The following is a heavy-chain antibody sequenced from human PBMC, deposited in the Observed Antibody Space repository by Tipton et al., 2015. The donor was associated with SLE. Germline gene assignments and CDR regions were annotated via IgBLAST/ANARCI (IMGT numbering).Heavy chain of an antibody. J-gene: IGHJ3*02. CDR1: GGSISSHTYY. CDR2: ISTSGST. Sequence: TLSLTCTVSGGSISSHTYYWSWIRQPAGKALEWIGHISTSGSTDYNPSLKSRLTMSVDTSKNQFTLKLSSVTAADTAVYYCARDPRGGDAFDIWGQGTMVTVSS. V-gene: IGHV4-61*09. D-gene: IGHD3-10*01. CDR3: ARDPRGGDAFDI.